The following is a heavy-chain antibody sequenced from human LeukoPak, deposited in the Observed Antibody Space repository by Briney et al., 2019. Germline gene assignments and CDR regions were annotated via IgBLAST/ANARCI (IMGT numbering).Heavy chain of an antibody. V-gene: IGHV4-34*01. Sequence: SETLSLTCAVYGGSFSGYYWSWIRQPPGKGLEWIGEINHSGSTNYNPSLKSRVTISVDTSKNQFSLKLSSVTAADTAVYYCARGSARAAAGSYYYYGMDVWGQGTTVTVSS. CDR3: ARGSARAAAGSYYYYGMDV. CDR2: INHSGST. J-gene: IGHJ6*02. D-gene: IGHD6-13*01. CDR1: GGSFSGYY.